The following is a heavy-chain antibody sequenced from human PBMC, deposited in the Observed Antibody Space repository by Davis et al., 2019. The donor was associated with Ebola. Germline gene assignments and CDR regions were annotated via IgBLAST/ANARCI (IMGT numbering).Heavy chain of an antibody. CDR3: ARGGSPAMFKGVDE. CDR1: GVSIIDHY. Sequence: PSETLSLTCTVSGVSIIDHYWSCIRQSPGKGLKWIGYIDYRGRSTYKPSLRSRITMSVDTSKNQFSLKLKSITAADTAVYYCARGGSPAMFKGVDEWGQGTLVTVAS. V-gene: IGHV4-59*11. CDR2: IDYRGRS. J-gene: IGHJ4*02. D-gene: IGHD2-2*01.